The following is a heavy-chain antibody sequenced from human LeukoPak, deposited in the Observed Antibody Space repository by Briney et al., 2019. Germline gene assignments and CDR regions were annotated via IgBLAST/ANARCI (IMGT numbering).Heavy chain of an antibody. V-gene: IGHV3-48*03. J-gene: IGHJ4*02. CDR2: ISSSGSTI. Sequence: GGSLRLSCAASGFTFSSYEMNWVRQAPGKGLEWVSHISSSGSTIYYADSVKGRFTISRDNAKNSLYLQMNSLRAEDTAVYYCARLYCSGGSCYRSFDYWAREPWSPSPQ. D-gene: IGHD2-15*01. CDR1: GFTFSSYE. CDR3: ARLYCSGGSCYRSFDY.